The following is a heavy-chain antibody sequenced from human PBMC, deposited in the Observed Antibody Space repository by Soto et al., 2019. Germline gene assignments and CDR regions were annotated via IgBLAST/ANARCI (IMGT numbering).Heavy chain of an antibody. Sequence: QVQLVQSGAEVKKPGSSVKVSCKASGGTFSSYAISWVRQAPGQGLEWMGGIIPIFGTANYAQKFQGRVTITADKSTSTAYVELSSLRSEDTAVYYCARALTIAAAGNKYYYGMDVWGQGTTVTVSS. J-gene: IGHJ6*02. D-gene: IGHD6-13*01. CDR3: ARALTIAAAGNKYYYGMDV. V-gene: IGHV1-69*06. CDR2: IIPIFGTA. CDR1: GGTFSSYA.